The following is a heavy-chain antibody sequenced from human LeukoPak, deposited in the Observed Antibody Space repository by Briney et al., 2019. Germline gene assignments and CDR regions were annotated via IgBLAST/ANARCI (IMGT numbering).Heavy chain of an antibody. CDR1: GYTFTGYY. D-gene: IGHD3-22*01. CDR2: INPNSGGT. J-gene: IGHJ3*02. Sequence: ASVKVSCKASGYTFTGYYMHWVRQAPGQGLEWMGWINPNSGGTNYAQKFQGRVTMTRDTSISTAYMELSRLRSDDTAVYYCARASTVIVVVRGDAFDIWGQGTMVTVSS. V-gene: IGHV1-2*02. CDR3: ARASTVIVVVRGDAFDI.